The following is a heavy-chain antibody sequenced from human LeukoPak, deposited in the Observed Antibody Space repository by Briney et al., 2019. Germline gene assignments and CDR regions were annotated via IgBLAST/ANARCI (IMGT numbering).Heavy chain of an antibody. V-gene: IGHV4-39*01. Sequence: PSETLSLTCTVSGGSISSSSYYWGWIRQPPGKGLEWIGSIYYSGSTYYNPSLKSRVTISVDTSKNQFSLKLSSVTAADTAVYYCARHSIWAVAGHFDYWGQGTLVTVSS. J-gene: IGHJ4*02. CDR3: ARHSIWAVAGHFDY. CDR2: IYYSGST. D-gene: IGHD6-19*01. CDR1: GGSISSSSYY.